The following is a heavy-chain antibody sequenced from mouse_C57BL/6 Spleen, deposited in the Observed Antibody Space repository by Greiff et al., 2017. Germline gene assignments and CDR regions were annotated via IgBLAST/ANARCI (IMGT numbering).Heavy chain of an antibody. D-gene: IGHD2-4*01. Sequence: EVQGVESGEGLVKPGGSLKLSCAASGFTFSSYAMSWVRQTPEKRLEWVAYISSGGDYIYYADTVKGRFTISRDNARNTLYLQMSSLKSEDTAMYYCTRDAYEYDRAWFAYWGQGTLVTVSA. J-gene: IGHJ3*01. CDR3: TRDAYEYDRAWFAY. CDR2: ISSGGDYI. V-gene: IGHV5-9-1*02. CDR1: GFTFSSYA.